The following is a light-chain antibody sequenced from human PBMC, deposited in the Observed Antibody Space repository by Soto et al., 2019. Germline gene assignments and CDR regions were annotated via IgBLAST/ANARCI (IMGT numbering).Light chain of an antibody. J-gene: IGLJ1*01. CDR2: DVS. CDR1: SSDVGNYNY. V-gene: IGLV2-11*01. Sequence: QSALTQPRSVSGSPGQSVTISCTGTSSDVGNYNYVSWYQQHPGKAPKLMIYDVSKRPSGVPDRFSGSKSGNTASLTISGLQAKDEADYYCCSYAGNYYVFGTGTKVTVL. CDR3: CSYAGNYYV.